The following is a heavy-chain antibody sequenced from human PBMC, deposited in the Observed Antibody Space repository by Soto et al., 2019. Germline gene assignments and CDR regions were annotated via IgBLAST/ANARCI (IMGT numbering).Heavy chain of an antibody. CDR3: ARDAGGWYLRLSPWFDP. CDR2: IYYSGSA. CDR1: GGSISSGGYY. J-gene: IGHJ5*02. Sequence: QVQLQESGPGLVKPSQTLSLTCTVSGGSISSGGYYWSWIRQHPGKGLEWIGYIYYSGSAYYNPSLKSRFTISVDTSKNQFSLRRSSVTAADTAVYYCARDAGGWYLRLSPWFDPWGQGTLVTVSS. V-gene: IGHV4-31*03. D-gene: IGHD2-2*01.